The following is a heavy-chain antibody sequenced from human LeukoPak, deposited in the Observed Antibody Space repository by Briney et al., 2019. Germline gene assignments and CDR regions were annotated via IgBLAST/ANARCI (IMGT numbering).Heavy chain of an antibody. V-gene: IGHV3-23*01. CDR1: GFTFRIYA. D-gene: IGHD6-19*01. CDR3: AKELYGWYYDY. J-gene: IGHJ4*02. CDR2: ISGSDGST. Sequence: GGSLRLSCAASGFTFRIYAMSWVRQAPGKGLEWVSAISGSDGSTNYADSVKGRFSISRDNSKNTLYLHMKSLTAEDTAVYCCAKELYGWYYDYWGQGTLVTVSS.